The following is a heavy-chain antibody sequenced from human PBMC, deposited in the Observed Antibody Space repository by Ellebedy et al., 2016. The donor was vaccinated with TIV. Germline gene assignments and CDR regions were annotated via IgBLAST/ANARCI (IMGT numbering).Heavy chain of an antibody. V-gene: IGHV1-69*02. CDR1: GDTFNSYP. Sequence: SVKVSCXASGDTFNSYPISWVRQAPGQGLEWMGRIIPILGITSYAQKLQGRVTIIADKSTSTPYMELSSLRSEDTAVYYCASGFRQDVFDIWGQGTTVTVSS. CDR3: ASGFRQDVFDI. J-gene: IGHJ3*02. CDR2: IIPILGIT.